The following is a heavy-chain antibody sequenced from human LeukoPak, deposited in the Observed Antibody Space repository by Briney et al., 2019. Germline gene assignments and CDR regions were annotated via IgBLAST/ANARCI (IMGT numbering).Heavy chain of an antibody. V-gene: IGHV3-7*01. CDR1: GFTFSSYE. Sequence: GGSLRLSCAASGFTFSSYEMNWVRQAPGKGLEWVANINQDGSEKYYVDSVKGRFTISRDNAKNSVYLQMNSLRVEDTAVYYCAGAWSRVDGFDIWGQGTMVTVSS. J-gene: IGHJ3*02. D-gene: IGHD2-8*02. CDR3: AGAWSRVDGFDI. CDR2: INQDGSEK.